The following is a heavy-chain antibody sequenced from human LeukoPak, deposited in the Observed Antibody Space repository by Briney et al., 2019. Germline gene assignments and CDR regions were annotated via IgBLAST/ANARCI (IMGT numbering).Heavy chain of an antibody. CDR3: ARDSYRALEY. CDR2: INQDGSET. CDR1: GFTFSSRW. Sequence: EGSLRLSCAGSGFTFSSRWMNWVRQAPGKGLEWVAHINQDGSETYYVDSVKGRFTISRDNAKNSLYLQMHSLRAEDTAVYYCARDSYRALEYWGQGTLVTVSS. V-gene: IGHV3-7*01. J-gene: IGHJ4*02. D-gene: IGHD1-14*01.